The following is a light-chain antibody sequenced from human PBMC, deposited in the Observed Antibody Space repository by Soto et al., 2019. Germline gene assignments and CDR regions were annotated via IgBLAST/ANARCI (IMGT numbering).Light chain of an antibody. V-gene: IGKV3-20*01. J-gene: IGKJ4*01. CDR3: QQYGSSPPPT. CDR2: GAS. CDR1: QSVSSY. Sequence: EIVLTPSPATLSLSPGERATLSCRASQSVSSYLAWYQQTPGQAPRLLIYGASSRATGIPDRFSGSGSGTAFTLTISRLEPEDFAVYYCQQYGSSPPPTFGGGTKVDIK.